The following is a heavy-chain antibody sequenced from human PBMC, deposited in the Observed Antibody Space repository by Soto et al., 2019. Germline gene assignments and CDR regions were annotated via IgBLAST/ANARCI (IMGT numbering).Heavy chain of an antibody. Sequence: PSETLSLTCAVYGGSFSGYYWSWIRQPPGKGLERIGEINHSGSTNYNPSLKSRVTISVDTSKNQFSLKLSSVTAADTAVYYCARGKAYYDFWSGDKYYYYMDVWGKGTTVTVSS. CDR2: INHSGST. V-gene: IGHV4-34*01. CDR1: GGSFSGYY. CDR3: ARGKAYYDFWSGDKYYYYMDV. J-gene: IGHJ6*03. D-gene: IGHD3-3*01.